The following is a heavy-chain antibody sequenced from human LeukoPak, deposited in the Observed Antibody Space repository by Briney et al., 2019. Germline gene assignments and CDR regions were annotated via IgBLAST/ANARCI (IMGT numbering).Heavy chain of an antibody. J-gene: IGHJ5*02. CDR1: GYSFTSYW. Sequence: PGESLKISCKGSGYSFTSYWIGWVRQMPGKGLEWMGIIYPGDSDTRYSPSFQGQVTISADKSISTAYLQWSSLKASDTAMYYCARVPGTTVTTLWWFDPWGQGTLVTVSS. D-gene: IGHD4-17*01. CDR3: ARVPGTTVTTLWWFDP. V-gene: IGHV5-51*01. CDR2: IYPGDSDT.